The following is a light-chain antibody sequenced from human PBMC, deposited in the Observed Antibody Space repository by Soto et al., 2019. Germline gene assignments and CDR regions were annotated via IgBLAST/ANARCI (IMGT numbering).Light chain of an antibody. CDR3: QQRSSWLT. V-gene: IGKV3D-20*02. Sequence: EILMTQSPATLSVSPGGRATLSCGASQTVSSNFLAWYQQKPGQAPRLLIFDASTRATGIPGRLTGSGSGTEFTLTISRMEPEDFAVYYCQQRSSWLTFGGGTKVDIK. CDR1: QTVSSNF. CDR2: DAS. J-gene: IGKJ4*01.